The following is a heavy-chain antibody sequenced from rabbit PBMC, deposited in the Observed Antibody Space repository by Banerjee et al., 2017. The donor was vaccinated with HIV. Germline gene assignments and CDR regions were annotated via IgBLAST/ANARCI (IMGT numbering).Heavy chain of an antibody. CDR3: ARGAGIHYADL. Sequence: QEQLVESGGGLVQPEGSLTLTCKASGFDFSSNAMCWVRQAPGKGLEWIGCIDAGSGSAFYASWAKGRFTISKTSSTTVTLQMTSLTAADTATYFCARGAGIHYADLWGPGTLVTVS. CDR2: IDAGSGSA. J-gene: IGHJ4*01. D-gene: IGHD4-2*01. CDR1: GFDFSSNA. V-gene: IGHV1S45*01.